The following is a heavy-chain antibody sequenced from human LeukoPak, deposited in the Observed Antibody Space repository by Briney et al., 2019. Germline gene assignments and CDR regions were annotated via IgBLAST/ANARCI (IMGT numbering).Heavy chain of an antibody. D-gene: IGHD3-3*01. J-gene: IGHJ4*02. CDR2: IYYSGST. CDR3: ARYQSRLRFLEWLSNFDY. V-gene: IGHV4-30-4*08. CDR1: GGSISSGDYY. Sequence: SQTLSLTCTVSGGSISSGDYYWSWIRQPPGKGLEWIGYIYYSGSTYYNPSLKNRVTISVDTSKNQFSLKLSSVTAADTAVYYCARYQSRLRFLEWLSNFDYWGQGSLVTVSS.